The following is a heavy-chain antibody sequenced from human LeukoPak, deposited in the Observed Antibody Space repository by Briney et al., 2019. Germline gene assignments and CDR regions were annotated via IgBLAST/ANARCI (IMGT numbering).Heavy chain of an antibody. CDR1: GYSISSGYY. J-gene: IGHJ4*02. D-gene: IGHD2-15*01. CDR2: IYHSGST. V-gene: IGHV4-38-2*02. CDR3: ARDRGYCSGGSCYSYFDY. Sequence: SETLSLTCTASGYSISSGYYWGWIRQPPGKGLEWIGSIYHSGSTYYNPSLKSRVTISVDTSKNQFSLKLSSVTAADTAVYYCARDRGYCSGGSCYSYFDYWGQGTLVTVSS.